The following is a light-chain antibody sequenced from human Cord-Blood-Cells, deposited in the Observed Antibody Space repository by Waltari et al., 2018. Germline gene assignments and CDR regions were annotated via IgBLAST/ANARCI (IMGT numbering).Light chain of an antibody. CDR3: LQHDNFPLT. J-gene: IGKJ4*01. CDR2: EGT. Sequence: TLTQSPAFLSATPGVKVNIPCKASQDIDDDMNWEQQNPGEAASFISQEGTTLGPGIPRRFRGSGYGRDFTLTSSNIGSGYAAYYLCLQHDNFPLTLGGASEAESK. V-gene: IGKV5-2*01. CDR1: QDIDDD.